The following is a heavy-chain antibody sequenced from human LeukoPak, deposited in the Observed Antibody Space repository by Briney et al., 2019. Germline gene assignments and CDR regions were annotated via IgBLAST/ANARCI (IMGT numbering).Heavy chain of an antibody. CDR3: ARVTSRYFDWLKGFDP. D-gene: IGHD3-9*01. Sequence: SETLSLTCTVSGGSISYFYWSWIRQPAGKGLEWIGRIYTSGSTNYNPSLKSRVTMSVDTSKKQFSLKLSSVTAADTAVYYCARVTSRYFDWLKGFDPWGQGTLVTVSS. CDR2: IYTSGST. CDR1: GGSISYFY. V-gene: IGHV4-4*07. J-gene: IGHJ5*02.